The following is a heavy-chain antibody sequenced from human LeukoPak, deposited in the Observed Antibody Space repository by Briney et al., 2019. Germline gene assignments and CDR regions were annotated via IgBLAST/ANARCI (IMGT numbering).Heavy chain of an antibody. CDR1: GGYISSYY. Sequence: PSETLSLTCSVSGGYISSYYWSWIRQPPGKGLEWIGYIYYSGSTNYNPSLKSRVTISVDTSKNQFSLKLRSVTAADTAVYYCASGSWSSYYFHYWGQGTLVTVSS. V-gene: IGHV4-59*01. D-gene: IGHD6-6*01. CDR3: ASGSWSSYYFHY. CDR2: IYYSGST. J-gene: IGHJ4*02.